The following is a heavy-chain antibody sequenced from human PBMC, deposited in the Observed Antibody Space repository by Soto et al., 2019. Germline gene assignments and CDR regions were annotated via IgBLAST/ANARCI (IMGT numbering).Heavy chain of an antibody. Sequence: GESLRLPCAGSGFTVIKAWMSGVRQSPGEGLEWVGRFKSKSDGETIDYASPLKGISTIPKDDSPNPTNLQMNSLKTEDTAVYYCTTGPGGGVTPREFPDFWGQGALVTVSS. CDR3: TTGPGGGVTPREFPDF. J-gene: IGHJ4*02. CDR1: GFTVIKAW. V-gene: IGHV3-15*01. D-gene: IGHD2-8*01. CDR2: FKSKSDGETI.